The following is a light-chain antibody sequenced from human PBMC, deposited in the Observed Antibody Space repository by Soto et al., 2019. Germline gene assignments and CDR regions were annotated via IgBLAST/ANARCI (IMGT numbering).Light chain of an antibody. CDR1: QSINTY. CDR3: QQSYTTPRT. J-gene: IGKJ2*02. CDR2: AAS. V-gene: IGKV1-39*01. Sequence: DIQMTQSPSSLSASVGDRVTITCRAGQSINTYLNWYQQKPVKAPRLLIYAASNLQSGVPSRFSGSGSGTDFTLTISSLQPEDFETYYCQQSYTTPRTFGQGTKLEIK.